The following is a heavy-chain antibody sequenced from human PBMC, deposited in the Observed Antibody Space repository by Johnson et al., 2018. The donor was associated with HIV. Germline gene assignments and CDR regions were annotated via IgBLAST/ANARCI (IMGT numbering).Heavy chain of an antibody. CDR2: ISSSGSTI. V-gene: IGHV3-11*04. J-gene: IGHJ3*01. CDR1: GFIFSDYY. CDR3: ARDVIKVIAARDDAFDV. Sequence: VQLVESGGGVVQPGRSLRLSCAASGFIFSDYYMSWIRQAPGKGLEWVSYISSSGSTIYYADSVKGRFTISRDNAKNSLYLQMNSLRAEDTAVYYCARDVIKVIAARDDAFDVWGQGTMVTVSS. D-gene: IGHD6-6*01.